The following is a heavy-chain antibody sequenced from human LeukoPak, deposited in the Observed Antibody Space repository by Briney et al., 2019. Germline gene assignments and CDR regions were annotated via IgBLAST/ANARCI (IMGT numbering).Heavy chain of an antibody. CDR1: GGSISSYD. CDR2: IYTRGST. J-gene: IGHJ4*02. CDR3: ARSSYYDSSGYTLDY. V-gene: IGHV4-4*07. Sequence: PSETLSLTCTVSGGSISSYDWSWIRQPAGKGLEWIGRIYTRGSTNYNPSLKSRVSMSADTSKKQFSLKLSSVTAADTAVYYCARSSYYDSSGYTLDYWGQGTLVTVSS. D-gene: IGHD3-22*01.